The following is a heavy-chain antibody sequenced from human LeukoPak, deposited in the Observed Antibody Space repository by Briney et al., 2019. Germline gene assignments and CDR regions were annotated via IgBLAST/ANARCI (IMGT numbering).Heavy chain of an antibody. J-gene: IGHJ3*02. V-gene: IGHV4-59*01. Sequence: SETLSLTCTVSGGSISSYYWSWIRQPPGKGLEWIGYIYYSGSTNYNPSLKSRVTISVDTSKNQFSLKLSSVTAADTAVYYCARKLYDEDAFDIWGEGTMVTVSS. CDR1: GGSISSYY. CDR3: ARKLYDEDAFDI. D-gene: IGHD3-22*01. CDR2: IYYSGST.